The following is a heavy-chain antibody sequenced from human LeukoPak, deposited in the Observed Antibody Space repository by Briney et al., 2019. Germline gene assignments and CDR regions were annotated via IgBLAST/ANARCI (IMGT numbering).Heavy chain of an antibody. Sequence: SETLSLTCAVYGGFFSGYYWSWIRQPPGKGLEWIGEINHSGSTNYNPSLKSRVTISVDTSKNQFSLKLSSVTAADTAVYYCARGSPGVVVPAAIHYWGQGTLVTVSS. CDR1: GGFFSGYY. V-gene: IGHV4-34*01. CDR2: INHSGST. D-gene: IGHD2-2*02. J-gene: IGHJ4*02. CDR3: ARGSPGVVVPAAIHY.